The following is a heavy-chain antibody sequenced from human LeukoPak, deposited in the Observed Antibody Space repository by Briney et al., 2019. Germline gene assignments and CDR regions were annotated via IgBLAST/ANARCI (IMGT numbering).Heavy chain of an antibody. D-gene: IGHD6-13*01. CDR1: GGSISSSSYY. CDR3: ARVGYSSSWYGDYFDY. V-gene: IGHV4-39*07. J-gene: IGHJ4*02. CDR2: IYYSGST. Sequence: SETLSFTCTVSGGSISSSSYYWGWIRQPPGKGLEWIGSIYYSGSTYYNPSLKSRVTISVDTSKNQFSLKLSSVTAADTAVYYCARVGYSSSWYGDYFDYWGQGTLVTVSS.